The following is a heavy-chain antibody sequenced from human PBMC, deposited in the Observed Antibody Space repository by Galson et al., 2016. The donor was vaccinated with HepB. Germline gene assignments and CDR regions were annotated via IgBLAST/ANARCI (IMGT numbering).Heavy chain of an antibody. CDR2: VYYSGST. V-gene: IGHV4-59*11. D-gene: IGHD3-3*01. CDR1: DGSIRSHY. Sequence: LSLTCTVSDGSIRSHYWAWIRQSPGKGLEWIAYVYYSGSTNYNPSLKSRVTMSVDMSTNQLSLKAMSLTAADTGVYYCARVRAHDFWSGNQGPGFDYWGQGTLVVVSS. J-gene: IGHJ4*02. CDR3: ARVRAHDFWSGNQGPGFDY.